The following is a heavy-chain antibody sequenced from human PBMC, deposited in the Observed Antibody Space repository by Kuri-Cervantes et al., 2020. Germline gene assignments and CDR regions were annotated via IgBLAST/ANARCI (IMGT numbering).Heavy chain of an antibody. V-gene: IGHV3-30-3*01. CDR1: GFTFSSYA. D-gene: IGHD3-22*01. CDR2: ISYDGSNK. CDR3: AKVERITMIVVVITKGGFDY. J-gene: IGHJ4*02. Sequence: LSLTCAASGFTFSSYAMHWVRQAPGKGLEWVAVISYDGSNKYYADSVKGRFTISRDNSKNTLYLQMNSLRAEDTAVYYCAKVERITMIVVVITKGGFDYWGQGTLVTVSS.